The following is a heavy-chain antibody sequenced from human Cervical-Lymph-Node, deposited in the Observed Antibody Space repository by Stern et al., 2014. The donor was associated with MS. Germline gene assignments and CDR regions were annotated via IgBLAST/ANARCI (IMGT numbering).Heavy chain of an antibody. CDR2: TIPIFGTA. D-gene: IGHD3-10*01. Sequence: QVQLVQSGAEVKKPGSSVKVSCQASGGSFINNVISWVRQAPGQGLEWMGGTIPIFGTALYAQKFRGRVTITADESPRTAYIELSSLRSGDTAVYFCARAASTPSSYNFWGPGTLVTVSS. CDR3: ARAASTPSSYNF. V-gene: IGHV1-69*01. J-gene: IGHJ4*02. CDR1: GGSFINNV.